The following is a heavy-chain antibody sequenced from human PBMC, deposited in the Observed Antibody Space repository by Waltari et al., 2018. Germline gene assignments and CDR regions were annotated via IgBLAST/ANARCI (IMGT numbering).Heavy chain of an antibody. CDR1: GYSFTSYW. D-gene: IGHD4-17*01. CDR2: IHPGDSDK. J-gene: IGHJ4*02. CDR3: ARRVGASDYGDPYYFDY. V-gene: IGHV5-51*01. Sequence: EVQLVQSGAEVKKPGESLKISCKGSGYSFTSYWIGWVRQMHGKGLEWMGIIHPGDSDKRYSPSFQGQVTISADKSINTAYLQWSSLKASDTAMYYCARRVGASDYGDPYYFDYWGQGTLVTVSS.